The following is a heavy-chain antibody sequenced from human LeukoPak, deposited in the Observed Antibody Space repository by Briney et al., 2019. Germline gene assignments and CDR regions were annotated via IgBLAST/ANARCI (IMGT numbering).Heavy chain of an antibody. D-gene: IGHD3-22*01. Sequence: SETLSLTCTVSGGSISSYYWSWIRQPAGKGLEWIGRFHSSGNTNYNPSLKSRVTMSVDTSKNQFSLKLSSVTAADTAVYYCARDLGKVSSGYYYYYMDVWGKGTTVTISS. CDR3: ARDLGKVSSGYYYYYMDV. J-gene: IGHJ6*03. CDR2: FHSSGNT. V-gene: IGHV4-4*07. CDR1: GGSISSYY.